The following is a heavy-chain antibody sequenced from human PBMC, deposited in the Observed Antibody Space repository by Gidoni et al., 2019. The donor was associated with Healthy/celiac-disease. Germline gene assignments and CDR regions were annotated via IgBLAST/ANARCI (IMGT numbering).Heavy chain of an antibody. CDR3: ARGRWRVPSSEGYYYYMDV. CDR2: IYTSGGT. V-gene: IGHV4-4*07. CDR1: GGSISSYY. J-gene: IGHJ6*03. Sequence: QVQLQESGPGLVKPSETLSLTCTVPGGSISSYYWSWIRQPAGKGLEWIGRIYTSGGTNYNPSLKSRVTMSVDTSKSQFSLELSSVTAADSAVYYCARGRWRVPSSEGYYYYMDVWGKGTTVTVSS. D-gene: IGHD6-13*01.